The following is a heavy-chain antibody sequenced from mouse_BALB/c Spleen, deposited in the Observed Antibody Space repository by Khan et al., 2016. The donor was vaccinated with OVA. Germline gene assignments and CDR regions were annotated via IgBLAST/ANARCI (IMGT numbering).Heavy chain of an antibody. J-gene: IGHJ1*01. Sequence: QIQLVQSGPELKKPGETVRISCKASGYTFTTAGMQWVQKMPGKGLKWIGWINTHSGVPKYAEDFKGRFAFSLETSASTAYLQITNLKNEDTATYLFASGYGYGWYFDVWGAGTTVTVSS. D-gene: IGHD2-2*01. CDR3: ASGYGYGWYFDV. V-gene: IGHV9-4*02. CDR1: GYTFTTAG. CDR2: INTHSGVP.